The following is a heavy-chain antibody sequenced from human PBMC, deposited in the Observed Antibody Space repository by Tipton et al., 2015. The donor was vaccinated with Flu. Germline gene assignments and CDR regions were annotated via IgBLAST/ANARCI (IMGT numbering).Heavy chain of an antibody. V-gene: IGHV1-8*01. D-gene: IGHD2/OR15-2a*01. CDR1: GYTFASYD. J-gene: IGHJ6*02. CDR3: ARVGFRRYGMDV. CDR2: MNPNSGNT. Sequence: QSGAEVKRPGASMKVSCKASGYTFASYDINWVRQATGQGLEWMGWMNPNSGNTGSAQKFQGRISMTRNTSISTAFMEVSSLGSEDTAVYYCARVGFRRYGMDVWGQGTAVTVSS.